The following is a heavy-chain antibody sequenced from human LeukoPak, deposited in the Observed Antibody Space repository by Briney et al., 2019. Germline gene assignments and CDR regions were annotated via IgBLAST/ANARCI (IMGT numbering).Heavy chain of an antibody. CDR3: ARHYEVSYYYGSGSPYYYGMDV. D-gene: IGHD3-10*01. CDR1: EYSFTSYW. Sequence: GESLRISCKGSEYSFTSYWISWVRQMPGKGLEWMGRIDPSDSYTNYSPSFQGHVTISADKSISTAYLQWSSLKASDTAMYYCARHYEVSYYYGSGSPYYYGMDVWGKGTTVTVSS. J-gene: IGHJ6*04. CDR2: IDPSDSYT. V-gene: IGHV5-10-1*01.